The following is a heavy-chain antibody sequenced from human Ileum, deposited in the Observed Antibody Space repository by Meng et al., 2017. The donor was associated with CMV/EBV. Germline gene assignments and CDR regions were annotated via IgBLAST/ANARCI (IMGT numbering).Heavy chain of an antibody. CDR1: GFMFFDYA. CDR2: IKSKASGGTI. J-gene: IGHJ4*02. D-gene: IGHD3-3*01. V-gene: IGHV3-15*01. CDR3: LWDCDFWSGYNV. Sequence: GESLKISCAASGFMFFDYAMSWVRHVPGKGLEWVGRIKSKASGGTIHYAETVKGRFTLSRDDSKNTVFLQMNSLKTEDTAVYYCLWDCDFWSGYNVWGQGTMVTGAS.